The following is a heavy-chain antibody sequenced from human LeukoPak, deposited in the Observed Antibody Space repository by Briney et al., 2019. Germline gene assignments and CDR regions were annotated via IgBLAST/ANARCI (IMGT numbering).Heavy chain of an antibody. CDR1: GFTFGNYG. CDR2: INWNGGST. CDR3: ARAQTYGDSRLLLDY. J-gene: IGHJ4*02. Sequence: GGSMRLSCAASGFTFGNYGMSWVRQAPGKGLEWVSGINWNGGSTGYADSVEGRFTISRDNAKNSQYLQMNSLRVEDTALYYCARAQTYGDSRLLLDYWGQGTLVTVSS. D-gene: IGHD4-17*01. V-gene: IGHV3-20*04.